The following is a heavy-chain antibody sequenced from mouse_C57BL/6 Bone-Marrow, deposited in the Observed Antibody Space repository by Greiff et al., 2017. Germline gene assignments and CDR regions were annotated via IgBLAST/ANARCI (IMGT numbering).Heavy chain of an antibody. CDR1: GFTFSSYA. V-gene: IGHV5-4*03. Sequence: EVMLVESGGGLVKPGGSLKLSCAASGFTFSSYAMSWVRQTPEKRLEWVATISDGGSYTYYPDNVKGRFTISRDNAKNNLYLQMSHLQSEDTAMYYCAEEDYVNYWGQGTTLTVSS. J-gene: IGHJ2*01. CDR2: ISDGGSYT. CDR3: AEEDYVNY.